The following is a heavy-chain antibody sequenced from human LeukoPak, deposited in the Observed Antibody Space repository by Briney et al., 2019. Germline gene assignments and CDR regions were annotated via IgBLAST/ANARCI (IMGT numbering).Heavy chain of an antibody. J-gene: IGHJ4*02. Sequence: GGSLRLSCAVSGLTVSDNSMTWVRQAPGKGLVWVSRVNSDGSSTIYADSVKGRFTISRDNAKNTLYLQMNSLRVEDTAVYYCVRDEVGATTTVFQHWGQGTLVTVSS. CDR3: VRDEVGATTTVFQH. CDR2: VNSDGSST. D-gene: IGHD1-26*01. CDR1: GLTVSDNS. V-gene: IGHV3-74*01.